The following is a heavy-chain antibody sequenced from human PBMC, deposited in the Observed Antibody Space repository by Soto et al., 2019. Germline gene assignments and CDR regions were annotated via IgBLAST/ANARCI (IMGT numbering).Heavy chain of an antibody. CDR2: IYYSGKT. CDR1: GITITTPTYL. Sequence: LDTLSLTSIRCGITITTPTYLLGWNSQPHGQELQWFGSIYYSGKTHYNPSLKSRTTISVDRSRNQFSLQVSSVTAADTAVYYCAKNLPRTGRFDYWGQGTVVTVSS. CDR3: AKNLPRTGRFDY. J-gene: IGHJ4*02. V-gene: IGHV4-39*01.